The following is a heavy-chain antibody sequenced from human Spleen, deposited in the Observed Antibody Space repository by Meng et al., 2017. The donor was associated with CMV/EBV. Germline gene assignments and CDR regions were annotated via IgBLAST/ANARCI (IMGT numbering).Heavy chain of an antibody. J-gene: IGHJ4*02. CDR3: AKDIRATVVTPGDY. CDR2: ISWNSGSI. V-gene: IGHV3-9*01. CDR1: GFTFDDYA. D-gene: IGHD4-23*01. Sequence: SLKISCAASGFTFDDYAMHWVRQAPGKGLEWVSGISWNSGSIGYADSVKGRFTISRDNAKNSLYLQMNSLRAEDTALYYCAKDIRATVVTPGDYWGQGTLVTVSS.